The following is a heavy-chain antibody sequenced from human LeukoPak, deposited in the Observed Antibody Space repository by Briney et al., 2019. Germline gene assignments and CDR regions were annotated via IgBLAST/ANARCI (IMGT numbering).Heavy chain of an antibody. D-gene: IGHD6-19*01. J-gene: IGHJ4*02. Sequence: GGSLRLSCAASGFTFSTYAMYWVRQAPGKGLEWVSGIFGSGGSTHYADSVKGRFTISRDNSKDTVYLQMNSLRAEDTAVYYCAKTTTGYSSGRYPGWPVDYWGQGTLVTVSS. CDR1: GFTFSTYA. CDR2: IFGSGGST. V-gene: IGHV3-23*01. CDR3: AKTTTGYSSGRYPGWPVDY.